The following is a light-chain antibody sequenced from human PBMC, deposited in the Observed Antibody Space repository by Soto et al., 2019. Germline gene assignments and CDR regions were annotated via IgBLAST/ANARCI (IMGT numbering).Light chain of an antibody. CDR2: KVS. J-gene: IGKJ5*01. Sequence: DVVLTQSTLSLSVTLGQPASISCRSSQSLVYSDGNTYLGWIHQRPGQSPRRLIYKVSNRDSGVPDRFSGSGSGTDFILKISGVEAEDVGVNFCMQVPHWPTTFGQGTRLEIK. V-gene: IGKV2-30*01. CDR1: QSLVYSDGNTY. CDR3: MQVPHWPTT.